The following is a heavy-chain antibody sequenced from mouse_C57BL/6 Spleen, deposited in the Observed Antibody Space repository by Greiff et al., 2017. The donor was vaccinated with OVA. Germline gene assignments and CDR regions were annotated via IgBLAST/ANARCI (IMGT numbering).Heavy chain of an antibody. CDR1: GFTFSSYA. D-gene: IGHD1-1*01. V-gene: IGHV5-9-1*02. CDR3: TRNYGSSFYYAMDY. CDR2: LSSGGDYI. J-gene: IGHJ4*01. Sequence: EVKLVESGEGLVKPGGSLKLSCAASGFTFSSYAMSWVRQTPEKRLEWVAYLSSGGDYIYYADNVKGRFTFYRDKASNTMYLQMRSLKSEDTAMYYCTRNYGSSFYYAMDYWGQGTSVTVSS.